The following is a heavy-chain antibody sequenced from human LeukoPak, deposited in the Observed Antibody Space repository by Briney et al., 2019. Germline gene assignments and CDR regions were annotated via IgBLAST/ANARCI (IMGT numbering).Heavy chain of an antibody. V-gene: IGHV3-23*01. CDR2: ISGSGGST. CDR1: GFTFSSYA. CDR3: ARDSKHYYDTSGYVIFDY. J-gene: IGHJ4*02. D-gene: IGHD3-22*01. Sequence: GGSLRLSCAASGFTFSSYAMSWVRQAPGKGLEWVSAISGSGGSTYYADSVKGRFTISRDNSKNTLYLQMNSLRAEDTAVYYCARDSKHYYDTSGYVIFDYWGQGTLVTVSS.